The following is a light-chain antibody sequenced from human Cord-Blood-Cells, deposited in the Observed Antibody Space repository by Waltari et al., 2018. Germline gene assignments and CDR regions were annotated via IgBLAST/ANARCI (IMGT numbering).Light chain of an antibody. CDR1: QSVSSN. CDR3: QQYNNWPQT. J-gene: IGKJ1*01. V-gene: IGKV3-15*01. CDR2: GAS. Sequence: EIVMTQSPATLSVPPGERATFSCRASQSVSSNLAWYQQKPGQAPRLLIYGASHRATGIPARFSGSGSGTEFTLTISSLQSEDFAVNYCQQYNNWPQTFGQGTKVEIK.